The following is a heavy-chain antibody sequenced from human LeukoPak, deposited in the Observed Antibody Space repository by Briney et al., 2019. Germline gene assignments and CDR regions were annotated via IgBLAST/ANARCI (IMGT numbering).Heavy chain of an antibody. J-gene: IGHJ4*02. CDR2: ISYSGST. CDR3: ARADTATVFDF. Sequence: SKTLSLTCTVSGGSISSGTDYWSWIRQHPGKGLEWIGYISYSGSTYYNPSLKTRLTISVDTSKNQFSLKLDSVTAADTAFYYCARADTATVFDFWGRGTLVTDSS. CDR1: GGSISSGTDY. V-gene: IGHV4-31*03. D-gene: IGHD4-11*01.